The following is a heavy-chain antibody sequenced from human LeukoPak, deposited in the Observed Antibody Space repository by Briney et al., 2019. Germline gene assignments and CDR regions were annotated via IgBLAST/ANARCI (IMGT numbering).Heavy chain of an antibody. V-gene: IGHV3-7*03. CDR3: ARIGYSSSSFDY. D-gene: IGHD6-6*01. J-gene: IGHJ4*02. CDR1: GFTFSNYW. Sequence: PGGSLRLSCAAPGFTFSNYWMSWVRQAPGKGLEWVANVKQDGSTKYYVDSVKGRFTISRDNAKNSLYLQVNSLRAEDTAVYYCARIGYSSSSFDYWGQGTLVTVSS. CDR2: VKQDGSTK.